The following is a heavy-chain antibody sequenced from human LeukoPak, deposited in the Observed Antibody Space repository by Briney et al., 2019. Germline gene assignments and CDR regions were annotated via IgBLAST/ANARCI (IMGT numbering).Heavy chain of an antibody. J-gene: IGHJ4*02. Sequence: PGGSLRLSCAASGYTVSNNYMSWVRQAPGKGLEWVSVIYSDGNTYYADSVKGRFTISRDNSKNTLYLQMNSVRVEDTAVYYCTTGHCSHTLGGQGTLVTVSS. CDR2: IYSDGNT. CDR1: GYTVSNNY. V-gene: IGHV3-66*01. D-gene: IGHD2-15*01. CDR3: TTGHCSHTL.